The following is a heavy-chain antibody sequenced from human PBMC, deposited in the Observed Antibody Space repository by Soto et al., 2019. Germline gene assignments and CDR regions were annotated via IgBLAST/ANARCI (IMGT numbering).Heavy chain of an antibody. Sequence: SETLSLTCTVSGGSITNYYWSWIRQPPGKGLQWIGYIFYSGRTYYNPSLKSRVTISVDTSKNQFSLKLSSVTAADTVVYYCARVPGVWGQGTLVTVSS. CDR2: IFYSGRT. J-gene: IGHJ4*02. CDR3: ARVPGV. D-gene: IGHD3-10*01. V-gene: IGHV4-59*06. CDR1: GGSITNYY.